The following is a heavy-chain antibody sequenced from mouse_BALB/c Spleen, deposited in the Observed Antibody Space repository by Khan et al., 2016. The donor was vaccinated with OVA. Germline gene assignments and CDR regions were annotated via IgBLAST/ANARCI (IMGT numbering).Heavy chain of an antibody. CDR1: GFTFSNYA. CDR2: ISSGGTT. Sequence: EVELVESGGDLVKPGGSLKLSCAASGFTFSNYAMSWVRQTPEKRLEWVASISSGGTTYYPDSVKGRFTIPRDNARIILYLQMNSLRSDDTAMFYCARDYWFTYWGQGTLVTVSA. CDR3: ARDYWFTY. J-gene: IGHJ3*01. V-gene: IGHV5-6-5*01. D-gene: IGHD1-1*02.